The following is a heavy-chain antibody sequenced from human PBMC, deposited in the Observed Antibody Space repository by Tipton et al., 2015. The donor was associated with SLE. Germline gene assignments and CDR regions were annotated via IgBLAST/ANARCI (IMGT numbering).Heavy chain of an antibody. V-gene: IGHV3-30*02. CDR2: IRYDGNNK. J-gene: IGHJ3*01. CDR3: AKQISYGNSWYDAFDL. Sequence: SLRLSCAASGFTFEDHAMHWVRHSPGKGLEWVALIRYDGNNKYYADSVKGRFTISRDNSKNSLYLQMNSLRTEDTALYYCAKQISYGNSWYDAFDLWGQGTAVTVSS. CDR1: GFTFEDHA. D-gene: IGHD6-13*01.